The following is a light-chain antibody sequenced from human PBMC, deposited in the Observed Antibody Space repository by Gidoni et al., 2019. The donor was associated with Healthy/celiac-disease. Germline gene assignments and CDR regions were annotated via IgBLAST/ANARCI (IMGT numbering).Light chain of an antibody. CDR3: NSRDSSGNHLR. J-gene: IGLJ3*02. CDR1: SLRSYY. CDR2: GKN. Sequence: SSELTQDPAVSVALGQTVRITCQGDSLRSYYASWYQQKPGQAPVLVIYGKNNRPSGIPDRFSGSSSGNTASLTLTGAQAEDEADDYCNSRDSSGNHLRFGGGTKLTVL. V-gene: IGLV3-19*01.